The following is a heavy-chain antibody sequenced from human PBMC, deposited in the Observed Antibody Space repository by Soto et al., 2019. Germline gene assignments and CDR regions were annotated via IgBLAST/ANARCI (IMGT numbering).Heavy chain of an antibody. CDR3: AKDMSSGWPKYFDY. D-gene: IGHD6-19*01. Sequence: EVQLVESGGGLVQPGRSLRLSCAASGFTYDDHGMHWVRQAPGKGLEWVSGISWNGGIIGYVDSVKGRFTISRDNAKKYLYLQMNSLRVEDTALYYCAKDMSSGWPKYFDYGGQGTLVTVSS. CDR1: GFTYDDHG. V-gene: IGHV3-9*01. J-gene: IGHJ4*02. CDR2: ISWNGGII.